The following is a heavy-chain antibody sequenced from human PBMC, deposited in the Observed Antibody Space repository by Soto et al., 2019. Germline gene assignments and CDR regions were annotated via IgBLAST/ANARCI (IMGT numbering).Heavy chain of an antibody. J-gene: IGHJ6*02. Sequence: SVKVSCKASGGTFSSYAISWVRHAPGQGLEWMGGIIPIFGTANYAQKFQGRATLTADKSTSTAYMELSSLRSEDTAVYYCASNCYDSSRCRHYYYYYGMDVCGQGTTVTVSS. D-gene: IGHD3-22*01. V-gene: IGHV1-69*06. CDR1: GGTFSSYA. CDR3: ASNCYDSSRCRHYYYYYGMDV. CDR2: IIPIFGTA.